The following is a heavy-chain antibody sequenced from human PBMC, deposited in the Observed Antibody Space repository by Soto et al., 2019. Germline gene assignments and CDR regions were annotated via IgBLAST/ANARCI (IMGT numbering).Heavy chain of an antibody. Sequence: LSLTCTVSGDSIRSSSYWGWIRQPPGKGLEWIGSIYSTGNTYYNPSLNSQVTISVDTSKNQFSLNVISVTAADTAVYYCRRSSRYSTDVWGQGTTVTVSS. D-gene: IGHD6-13*01. CDR3: RRSSRYSTDV. CDR1: GDSIRSSSY. V-gene: IGHV4-39*01. J-gene: IGHJ6*02. CDR2: IYSTGNT.